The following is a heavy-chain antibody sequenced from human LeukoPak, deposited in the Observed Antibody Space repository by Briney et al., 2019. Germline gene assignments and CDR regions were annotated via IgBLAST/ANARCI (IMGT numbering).Heavy chain of an antibody. V-gene: IGHV1-2*02. D-gene: IGHD3-10*01. Sequence: ASVKVSCKASGYTFTSYYMHWVRQAPGQGLEWMGWINPNSGGTNYAQKFQGRVTMTRDTSISTAYMELSRLRSDDTAVYYCARAEYYYGSGSYRKGYYFDYWGQGTLVTVSS. CDR1: GYTFTSYY. CDR2: INPNSGGT. J-gene: IGHJ4*02. CDR3: ARAEYYYGSGSYRKGYYFDY.